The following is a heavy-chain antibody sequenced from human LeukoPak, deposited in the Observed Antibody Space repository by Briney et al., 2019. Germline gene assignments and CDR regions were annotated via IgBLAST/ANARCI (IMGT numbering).Heavy chain of an antibody. Sequence: GGSLRLSCAASGFTFSSYAMHWVRQAPGKGLEWVSAISGSGGSTYYADSVKGRFTISRDNSKNTLYLQMNSLRAEDTAVYYCAKVRGYSYIFDYWGQGTLVTVSS. CDR1: GFTFSSYA. V-gene: IGHV3-23*01. D-gene: IGHD5-18*01. CDR3: AKVRGYSYIFDY. J-gene: IGHJ4*02. CDR2: ISGSGGST.